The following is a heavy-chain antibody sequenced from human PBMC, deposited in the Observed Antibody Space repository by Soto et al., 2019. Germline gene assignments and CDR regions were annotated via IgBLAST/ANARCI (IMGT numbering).Heavy chain of an antibody. V-gene: IGHV1-69*13. D-gene: IGHD6-13*01. Sequence: SVKVSCKASGGTFSSYAISWVRQAPGQGLEWMGGIIPIFGTANYAQKFQGRVTITADESTSTAYMELSSLRSEDTAVYYCARVIMVRDSGSWYHYYGMDVWGQGTTVTVSS. CDR2: IIPIFGTA. J-gene: IGHJ6*02. CDR1: GGTFSSYA. CDR3: ARVIMVRDSGSWYHYYGMDV.